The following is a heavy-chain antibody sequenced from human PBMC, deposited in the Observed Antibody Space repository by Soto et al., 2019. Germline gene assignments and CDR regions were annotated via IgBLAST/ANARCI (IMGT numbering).Heavy chain of an antibody. Sequence: PSETLSLTCTVSGGSISSSSYYWGWIRQPPGKGLEWIGSIYYSGSTNYNPSLKSRVTISVDTSKNQFSLKLSSVTAADTAVYYCARNYGHAFDIWGQGTMVTVSS. V-gene: IGHV4-39*07. CDR3: ARNYGHAFDI. J-gene: IGHJ3*02. CDR2: IYYSGST. D-gene: IGHD1-7*01. CDR1: GGSISSSSYY.